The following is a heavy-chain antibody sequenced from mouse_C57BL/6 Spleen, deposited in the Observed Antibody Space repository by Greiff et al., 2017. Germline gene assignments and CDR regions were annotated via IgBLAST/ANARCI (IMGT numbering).Heavy chain of an antibody. CDR2: IRNKANGYTT. V-gene: IGHV7-3*01. D-gene: IGHD2-4*01. CDR3: ARSVYDYDVDY. J-gene: IGHJ3*01. CDR1: GFTFTDYY. Sequence: EVQVVESGGGLVQPGGSLSISCAASGFTFTDYYMSWVRQPPGKALEWLGFIRNKANGYTTEYNASVKGRFTISRDNSQSILYLQMNALRAEDSATYYCARSVYDYDVDYWGQGTLVTVSA.